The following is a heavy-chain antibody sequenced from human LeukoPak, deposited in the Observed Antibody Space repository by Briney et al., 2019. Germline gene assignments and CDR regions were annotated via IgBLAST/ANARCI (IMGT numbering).Heavy chain of an antibody. D-gene: IGHD5-12*01. V-gene: IGHV3-74*01. Sequence: PGGSLRLSCAASQFTFSSYWMHWVRQAPGKGLMWVSFITSDGSSTSYADYVKGRFTISRDNAKNMLYLQMNSLRAEDTAVYYCARDGSLPDYWGQGTLVTVSS. CDR3: ARDGSLPDY. CDR2: ITSDGSST. J-gene: IGHJ4*02. CDR1: QFTFSSYW.